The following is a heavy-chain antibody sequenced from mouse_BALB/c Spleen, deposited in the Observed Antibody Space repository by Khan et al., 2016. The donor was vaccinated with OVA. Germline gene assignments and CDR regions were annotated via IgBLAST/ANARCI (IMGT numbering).Heavy chain of an antibody. V-gene: IGHV1-77*01. J-gene: IGHJ2*01. CDR2: IYPGSGNT. CDR3: ARMDTTAHDY. D-gene: IGHD2-3*01. CDR1: GYTLTDYY. Sequence: QVRLQQSGTELARPGASVKLSCKASGYTLTDYYITWVKQRTGQGLEWIGEIYPGSGNTYYNEKFRGKATLTADKSSNTAYMQLSSLTSDDSAVYYCARMDTTAHDYWGQGTTLTVSS.